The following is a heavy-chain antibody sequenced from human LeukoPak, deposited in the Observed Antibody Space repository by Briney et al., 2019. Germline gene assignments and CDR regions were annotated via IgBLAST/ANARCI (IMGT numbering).Heavy chain of an antibody. Sequence: SETLSLTCTVSGEYIRKYYWSWIRQPAGKGLEWIGRIYTSGTTDYNPPLKSRVTLSVDTSKNQFSLKVSSVTAADTAVYYCASRPRYSNGWSEFDYWGQGTLVTVSS. CDR1: GEYIRKYY. D-gene: IGHD6-19*01. J-gene: IGHJ4*02. CDR3: ASRPRYSNGWSEFDY. V-gene: IGHV4-4*07. CDR2: IYTSGTT.